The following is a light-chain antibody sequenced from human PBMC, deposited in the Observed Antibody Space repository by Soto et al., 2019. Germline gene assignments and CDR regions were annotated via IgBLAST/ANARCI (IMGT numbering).Light chain of an antibody. J-gene: IGLJ2*01. Sequence: QSALTQPASVSGSPGQSITISCTGTDSDVGGYSYVSWYQQHPGKAPKLIIYGVTNRPSGVSNRFSGSKSGNTASLTISGLQAEDEADYYCSSYTTRSTYVVLGGGTKLTVL. CDR2: GVT. CDR1: DSDVGGYSY. V-gene: IGLV2-14*01. CDR3: SSYTTRSTYVV.